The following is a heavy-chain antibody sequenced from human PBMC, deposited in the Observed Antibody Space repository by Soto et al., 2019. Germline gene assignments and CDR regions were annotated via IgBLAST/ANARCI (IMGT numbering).Heavy chain of an antibody. CDR2: ISYDGSNK. V-gene: IGHV3-30*18. Sequence: VGSLRLSCAASGFTFSSYGMHWVRQAPGKELEWVAVISYDGSNKYYADSVKGRFTISRDNSKNTLYLQMNSLRAEDTAVYYCAKVKGIVATGSSDYWGQGTLVTVSS. CDR3: AKVKGIVATGSSDY. D-gene: IGHD5-12*01. CDR1: GFTFSSYG. J-gene: IGHJ4*02.